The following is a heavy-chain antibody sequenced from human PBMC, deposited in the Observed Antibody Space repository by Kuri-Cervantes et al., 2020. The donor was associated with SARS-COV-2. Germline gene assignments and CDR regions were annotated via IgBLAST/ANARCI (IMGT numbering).Heavy chain of an antibody. D-gene: IGHD3-10*01. Sequence: SETLSLTCTFSGGSISRYYWSWIRQPPGKGLEWIGYVYHNGDTNSIPSLKSRVTISVDTSKNQFSLKLSSVTAADTAVYYCARHRGSEGFFDYWGQGTLVTVSS. CDR1: GGSISRYY. CDR3: ARHRGSEGFFDY. CDR2: VYHNGDT. V-gene: IGHV4-59*08. J-gene: IGHJ4*02.